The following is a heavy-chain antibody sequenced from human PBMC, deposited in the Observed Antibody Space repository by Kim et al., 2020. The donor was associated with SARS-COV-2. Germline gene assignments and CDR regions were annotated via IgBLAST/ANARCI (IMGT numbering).Heavy chain of an antibody. J-gene: IGHJ4*02. CDR1: RGSVGSYY. CDR3: ARGRGMATLPFDS. V-gene: IGHV4-59*02. Sequence: SETLSLTCTVSRGSVGSYYWTWIRQPPGKGLEWIGYSHYSGDTKINPSIKGRVTISVGTSSNQFSLKLNAVTAADTAIYYCARGRGMATLPFDSWGQGTLVTVSS. CDR2: SHYSGDT.